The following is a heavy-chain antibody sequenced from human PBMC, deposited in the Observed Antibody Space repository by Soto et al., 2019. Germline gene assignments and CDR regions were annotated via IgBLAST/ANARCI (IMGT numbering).Heavy chain of an antibody. CDR3: ARGGADYDYVWGSYRSDAFDI. V-gene: IGHV3-53*01. D-gene: IGHD3-16*02. CDR2: IYSGGST. J-gene: IGHJ3*02. Sequence: AGGSLRLSCAASGFTVSSNYMSWVRQAPGKGLEWVSVIYSGGSTYYADSVKGRFTISRDNSKNTLYLQMNSLRAEDTAVYYCARGGADYDYVWGSYRSDAFDIWGQGTMVTVSS. CDR1: GFTVSSNY.